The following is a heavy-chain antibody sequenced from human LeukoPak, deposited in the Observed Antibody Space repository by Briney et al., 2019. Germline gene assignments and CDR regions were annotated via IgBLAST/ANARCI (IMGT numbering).Heavy chain of an antibody. Sequence: ASVKVSCKASGYIFTNYAISWVRQAPGQGLEWMGWISTYNGNTKNAQKLQGRVTMTTDTSTSTAYMELRTLRSDDTAVYYCARADTVRLGELSHFDYWGQGTLVTVSS. CDR3: ARADTVRLGELSHFDY. D-gene: IGHD3-16*02. CDR1: GYIFTNYA. V-gene: IGHV1-18*01. J-gene: IGHJ4*02. CDR2: ISTYNGNT.